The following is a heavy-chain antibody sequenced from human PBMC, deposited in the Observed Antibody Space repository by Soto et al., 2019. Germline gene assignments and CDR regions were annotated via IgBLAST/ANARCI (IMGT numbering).Heavy chain of an antibody. D-gene: IGHD3-22*01. Sequence: EVQLLESGGGLVQPGGSLRLSCAASGFTFSSYARSWVRQAPGKGLEWVSAISGSGGSTYYADSVKGRFTISRDNSKNTRYLQMNSLRAEDTAVYYGAKERDSSGYYYELAYCCQGTLVTVSS. CDR3: AKERDSSGYYYELAY. CDR2: ISGSGGST. CDR1: GFTFSSYA. J-gene: IGHJ4*02. V-gene: IGHV3-23*01.